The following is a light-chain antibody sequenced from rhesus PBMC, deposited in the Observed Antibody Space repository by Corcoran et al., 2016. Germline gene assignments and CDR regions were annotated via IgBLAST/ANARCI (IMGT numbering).Light chain of an antibody. Sequence: EIVMTQSPATLSLSPGETATLSCRASERVGSYLAWYQQKPGQAPTRLVHSAYFRDTGIPDRFSGSGSRTEFTLTISSLEPEDVGVYHDQQYNDLLLTFGGGTKVELK. CDR3: QQYNDLLLT. CDR1: ERVGSY. J-gene: IGKJ4*01. V-gene: IGKV3-40*03. CDR2: SAY.